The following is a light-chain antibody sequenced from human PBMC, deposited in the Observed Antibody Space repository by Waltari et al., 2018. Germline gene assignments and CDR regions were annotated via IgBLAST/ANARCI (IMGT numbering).Light chain of an antibody. J-gene: IGKJ4*01. CDR1: QSISTY. CDR2: GSS. Sequence: EVVLTQSPATLSLSPGERATLSCRASQSISTYLAWYQQKAGQAPRLLIYGSSKRATGVPARFSGSGSVTDFTLTISNVEPEDCAVYYCQQRSIWLTFGGVTKLDLK. V-gene: IGKV3-11*01. CDR3: QQRSIWLT.